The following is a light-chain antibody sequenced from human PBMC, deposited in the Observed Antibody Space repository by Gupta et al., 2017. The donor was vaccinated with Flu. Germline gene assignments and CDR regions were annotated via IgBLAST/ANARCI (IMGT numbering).Light chain of an antibody. CDR1: QSVFGW. V-gene: IGKV1-5*03. J-gene: IGKJ1*01. CDR3: QDYSTNSWT. CDR2: KAS. Sequence: PSTLSASVGDRVTITCRASQSVFGWLAWYQHKPGKAPTLLIYKASTLESGVPSRFSGSGSGTEFTLTITSLQPDDVATYYCQDYSTNSWTFSHGTKVEI.